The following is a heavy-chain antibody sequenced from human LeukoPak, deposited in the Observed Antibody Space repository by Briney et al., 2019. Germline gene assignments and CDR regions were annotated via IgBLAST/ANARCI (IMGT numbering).Heavy chain of an antibody. CDR1: GGSVSSGGYY. CDR3: ASGSGYDWRY. CDR2: IYYSGSA. D-gene: IGHD5-12*01. J-gene: IGHJ4*02. Sequence: SETLSLTCSISGGSVSSGGYYWTWIRQPPGKGLEWIGHIYYSGSANYNPSLKSRVTISVGTSKNQFSLKLSSVTAADTAVYYCASGSGYDWRYWGQGTLVTVSS. V-gene: IGHV4-61*08.